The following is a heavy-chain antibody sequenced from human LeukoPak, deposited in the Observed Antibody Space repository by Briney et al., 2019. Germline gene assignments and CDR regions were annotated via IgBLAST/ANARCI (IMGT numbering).Heavy chain of an antibody. CDR2: IYYSGST. Sequence: SETLSLTCAVSGGSISSSNWWSWVRQPPGKGLEWIGYIYYSGSTNYNPSLKSRVTISVDTSKNQFSLKLSSVTAADTAVYYCARSVEGYCSGGSCYSYYYYMDVWGKGTTVTVSS. D-gene: IGHD2-15*01. CDR3: ARSVEGYCSGGSCYSYYYYMDV. CDR1: GGSISSSNW. V-gene: IGHV4-4*02. J-gene: IGHJ6*03.